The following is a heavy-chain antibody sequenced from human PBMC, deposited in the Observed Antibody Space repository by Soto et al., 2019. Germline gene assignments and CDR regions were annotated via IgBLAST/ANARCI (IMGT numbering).Heavy chain of an antibody. Sequence: EVQLVESGGGLVQPGGSLRLSCAASGFTFSSYSMNWVRQAPGKGLEWVSYISSSSSTIYYADSVKGRFTISRDNAKNSLYLQMNSLRDEDTAVYYCARDGGITIFGVVISYFDYWGQGTLVTVSS. CDR2: ISSSSSTI. CDR3: ARDGGITIFGVVISYFDY. V-gene: IGHV3-48*02. J-gene: IGHJ4*02. CDR1: GFTFSSYS. D-gene: IGHD3-3*01.